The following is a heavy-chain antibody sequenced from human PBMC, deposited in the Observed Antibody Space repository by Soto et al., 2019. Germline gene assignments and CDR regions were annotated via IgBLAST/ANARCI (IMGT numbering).Heavy chain of an antibody. CDR2: IASSTKYT. CDR1: GFTFRDYY. CDR3: AREYDYAMDV. J-gene: IGHJ6*02. Sequence: QVQLVESGGGLVRPGGSLRLSCEASGFTFRDYYMTWFRQAPGQGLEWLSYIASSTKYTNYADSVKGRFTIARDNAKNSLYLQMNSLRADDTAVYYCAREYDYAMDVWGQGTRVTVSS. V-gene: IGHV3-11*05.